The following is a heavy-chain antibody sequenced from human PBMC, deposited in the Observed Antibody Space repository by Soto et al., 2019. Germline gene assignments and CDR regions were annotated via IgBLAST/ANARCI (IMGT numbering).Heavy chain of an antibody. Sequence: PSETLSLTCTVSGDSISSYYWTWIRQPPGKGLEWIGSIHYTGYSNYGPSLKSRVIMSVDTSKEQFSLSMTSVTAADTAVYYCPRSAFGPYDSSGYYDYWGQGILVTVSS. CDR2: IHYTGYS. J-gene: IGHJ4*02. CDR1: GDSISSYY. D-gene: IGHD3-22*01. CDR3: PRSAFGPYDSSGYYDY. V-gene: IGHV4-59*01.